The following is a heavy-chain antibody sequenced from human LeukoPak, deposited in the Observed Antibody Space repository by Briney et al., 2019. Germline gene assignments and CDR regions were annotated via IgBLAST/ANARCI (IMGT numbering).Heavy chain of an antibody. Sequence: GGSLRLSCAASGFTFSSYALHWVRQAPGKGLEWVAVISNDGSKKDYADSVKGRFTISRDNSKNTLYLQMNSLRSDDTAVYYCARRAGAYSHPYDYWGQGTLVTVSS. CDR3: ARRAGAYSHPYDY. J-gene: IGHJ4*02. CDR2: ISNDGSKK. D-gene: IGHD4/OR15-4a*01. V-gene: IGHV3-30*04. CDR1: GFTFSSYA.